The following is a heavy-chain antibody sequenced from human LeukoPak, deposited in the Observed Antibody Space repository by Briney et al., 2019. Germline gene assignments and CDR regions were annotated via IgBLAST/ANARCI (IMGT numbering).Heavy chain of an antibody. J-gene: IGHJ4*02. Sequence: PGGSLRLSCAASGFTFSTCGMNWARKAPGKGLEWVSFISGSGSSIYHADSVKGRFTISRDNSNNTLYLQMNSLRAEDTAVYYCAKDRYGDYSFDSWGQGALVTVSS. CDR1: GFTFSTCG. CDR2: ISGSGSSI. CDR3: AKDRYGDYSFDS. V-gene: IGHV3-23*01. D-gene: IGHD4-17*01.